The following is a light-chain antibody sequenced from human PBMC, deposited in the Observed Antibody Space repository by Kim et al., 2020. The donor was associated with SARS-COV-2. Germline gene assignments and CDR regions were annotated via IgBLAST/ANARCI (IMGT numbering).Light chain of an antibody. V-gene: IGLV9-49*01. CDR3: GADHGSGSNFVYV. CDR2: VGTGGIVG. J-gene: IGLJ1*01. Sequence: TCTLSSGYSNYKVDWYQQRQGKGPRFVMRVGTGGIVGSKGDGIPDRFSVLGSGLNRYLTIKNIQEEDESDYHCGADHGSGSNFVYVFGTGTKVTVL. CDR1: SGYSNYK.